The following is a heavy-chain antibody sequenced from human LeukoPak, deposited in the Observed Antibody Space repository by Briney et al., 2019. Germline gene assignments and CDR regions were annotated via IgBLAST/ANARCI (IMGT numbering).Heavy chain of an antibody. Sequence: SETLSLTCTVSGGSISGYYWSWIRQPPGKGLEWTGYIFYSGSTNYNPSLKSRVTISLDTSKKQFSLKMSSVTAADTAVYYCARDNGIYFDYWGQGTLVTVSS. V-gene: IGHV4-59*01. CDR1: GGSISGYY. CDR3: ARDNGIYFDY. CDR2: IFYSGST. J-gene: IGHJ4*02.